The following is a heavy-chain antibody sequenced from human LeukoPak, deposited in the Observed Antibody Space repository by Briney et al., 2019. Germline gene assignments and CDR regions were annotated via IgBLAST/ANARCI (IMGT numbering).Heavy chain of an antibody. CDR3: AKGRVRVARDAFDI. CDR1: GFTFDDYA. CDR2: ISWNSGSI. J-gene: IGHJ3*02. Sequence: PGGSLRLSCAASGFTFDDYAMHWVRQAPGKGLEWVSGISWNSGSIGYADSVKGRFTISRDNAKNSLYLQMNSLRAEDMALYYCAKGRVRVARDAFDIWGQGTMVTVSS. D-gene: IGHD2-15*01. V-gene: IGHV3-9*03.